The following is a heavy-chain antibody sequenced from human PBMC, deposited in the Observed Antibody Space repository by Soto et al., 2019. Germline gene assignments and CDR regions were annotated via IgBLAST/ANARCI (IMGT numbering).Heavy chain of an antibody. CDR3: AKDGGKGYDAFDI. D-gene: IGHD3-16*01. J-gene: IGHJ3*02. CDR2: ISGSGGST. V-gene: IGHV3-23*01. Sequence: EVQLLESWGGLVQPGGSLRLSCAASGFTFSSYAMSWVRQAPGKGLEWISAISGSGGSTYYADSVKGRFTISRDNSKNTLYLQMSSLRGEDTAVYYCAKDGGKGYDAFDIWGQGTMVTVSS. CDR1: GFTFSSYA.